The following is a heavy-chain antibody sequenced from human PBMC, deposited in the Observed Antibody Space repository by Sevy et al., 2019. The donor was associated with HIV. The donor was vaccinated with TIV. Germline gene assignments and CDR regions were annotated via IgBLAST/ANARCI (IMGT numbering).Heavy chain of an antibody. Sequence: ASVKVSCKASGYTFTDNFLHWVRQAPGQGLEWMGRMNPKSGGTKYAQNFQGRVTMTRDTSPSTAYMEVSRLRFDDTAVYYCAREAGSTHYGLIDYWGQGSLVTVSS. CDR3: AREAGSTHYGLIDY. J-gene: IGHJ4*02. V-gene: IGHV1-2*06. CDR1: GYTFTDNF. CDR2: MNPKSGGT. D-gene: IGHD4-17*01.